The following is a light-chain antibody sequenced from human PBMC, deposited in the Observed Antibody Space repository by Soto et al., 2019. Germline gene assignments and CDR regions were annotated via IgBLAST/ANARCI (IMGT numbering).Light chain of an antibody. CDR2: GAS. CDR1: QSVSSN. CDR3: QQYNDWPSHIT. Sequence: EIVMTPSPATLSVSPGERATLSCRASQSVSSNLAWYQQKPGQAPRLLIYGASTRATGIPARFSGSGSGTEFTLTISSLQSEDFAVYYCQQYNDWPSHITFGPGTKVDI. V-gene: IGKV3-15*01. J-gene: IGKJ3*01.